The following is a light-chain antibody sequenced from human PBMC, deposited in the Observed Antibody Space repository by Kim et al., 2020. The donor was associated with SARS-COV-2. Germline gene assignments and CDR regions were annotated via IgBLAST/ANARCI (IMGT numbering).Light chain of an antibody. CDR1: QSISSY. V-gene: IGKV1-39*01. J-gene: IGKJ4*01. Sequence: DIQMTQSPSSLSASVGDRVTITCRASQSISSYLNWYQQKPRKAPKLLIYAASSLQSGVPSRFSGSGSGTDFTLTISSLQPEDFATYDCQQSYSTPLTFGGGTKVDIK. CDR2: AAS. CDR3: QQSYSTPLT.